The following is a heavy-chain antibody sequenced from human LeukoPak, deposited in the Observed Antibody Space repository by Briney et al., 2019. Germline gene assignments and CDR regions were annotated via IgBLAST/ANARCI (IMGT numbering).Heavy chain of an antibody. J-gene: IGHJ4*02. CDR2: INHSGST. CDR3: ARKLKRYCSGGSCGYYFDY. V-gene: IGHV4-34*01. CDR1: GGSFSGYY. Sequence: PSETLSLTRAVYGGSFSGYYWSWIRQPPGKGREWIGEINHSGSTNYNPSLKSRVTISVDTSKNQFFLKLSSVTAADTAVYYCARKLKRYCSGGSCGYYFDYWGQGTLVTVSS. D-gene: IGHD2-15*01.